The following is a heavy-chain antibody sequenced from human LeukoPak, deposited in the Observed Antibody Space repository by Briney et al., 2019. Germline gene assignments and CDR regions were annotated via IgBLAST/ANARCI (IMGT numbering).Heavy chain of an antibody. J-gene: IGHJ4*02. Sequence: SVTVSCKASGYTFPSSIIRWVRQAPGQGLEWMGWISPYNGNTNYAQKLQGRVTMTTDTSTSTAYMELSSLRSDDTAVYYCVGLVEPLDYWGQGALVTVPS. CDR2: ISPYNGNT. V-gene: IGHV1-18*01. D-gene: IGHD2-8*02. CDR1: GYTFPSSI. CDR3: VGLVEPLDY.